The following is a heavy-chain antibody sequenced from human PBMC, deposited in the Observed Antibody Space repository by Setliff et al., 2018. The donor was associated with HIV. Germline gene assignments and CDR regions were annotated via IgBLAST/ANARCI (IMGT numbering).Heavy chain of an antibody. D-gene: IGHD6-19*01. V-gene: IGHV4-39*01. J-gene: IGHJ6*02. CDR1: GGSISSNSYY. CDR2: IYYSGST. Sequence: PSETLSLTCTVSGGSISSNSYYWGWIRQPPGKGLEWIGSIYYSGSTYYNPSLKSRVTISVDTSKNQFSLKPSSVTAADTAVYYCARRPAGAVAGGYGMDVWGQGTTVTVSS. CDR3: ARRPAGAVAGGYGMDV.